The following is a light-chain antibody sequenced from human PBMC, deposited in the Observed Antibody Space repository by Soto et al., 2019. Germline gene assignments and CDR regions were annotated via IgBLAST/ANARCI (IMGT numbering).Light chain of an antibody. J-gene: IGKJ3*01. V-gene: IGKV1-33*01. CDR3: QQDDNLLLI. CDR2: DAS. CDR1: QGISNH. Sequence: DIQMTQSPSSLSASVGDRVTITCQASQGISNHLNWDQQKPGKPPKLLIYDASHLQTGVPSRFSGSGSWTDFTITISSLQPEDIATYYCQQDDNLLLIFGPGTKVDSK.